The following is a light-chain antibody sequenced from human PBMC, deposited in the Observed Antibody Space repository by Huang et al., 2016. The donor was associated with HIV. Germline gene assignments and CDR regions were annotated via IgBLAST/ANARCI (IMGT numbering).Light chain of an antibody. J-gene: IGKJ2*01. V-gene: IGKV3-20*01. Sequence: EIILTQSPATLSLSQGERATLSCRASQSVSASNLAWYQQKLGQAPRLLIYGASTRATGIPDRFTASGSGTDFTLTISRLEPEDFAVYYCQHYGTLFTFGQGTEVEIK. CDR1: QSVSASN. CDR3: QHYGTLFT. CDR2: GAS.